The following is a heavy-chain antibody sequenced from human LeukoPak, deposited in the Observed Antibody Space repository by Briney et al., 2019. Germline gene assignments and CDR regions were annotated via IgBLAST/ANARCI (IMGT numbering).Heavy chain of an antibody. CDR3: AKDRASLYHFDY. CDR1: GFTFSDYG. CDR2: IRNDGNDK. D-gene: IGHD2-8*01. Sequence: GGSLRLSCAASGFTFSDYGIHWVRQAPGKGLEWVAFIRNDGNDKSYADSVKGRFTISRDNSKNTLYLQMNSLGAEDTAVYYCAKDRASLYHFDYWGQGTLVPLPP. V-gene: IGHV3-30*02. J-gene: IGHJ4*02.